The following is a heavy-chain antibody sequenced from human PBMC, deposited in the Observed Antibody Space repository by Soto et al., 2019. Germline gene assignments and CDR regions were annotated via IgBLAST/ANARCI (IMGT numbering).Heavy chain of an antibody. J-gene: IGHJ6*02. CDR1: VFTFSNSW. D-gene: IGHD2-2*01. Sequence: GSLRLSCAASVFTFSNSWMSWVRQAPGKGLEWVGRIKSKTDGGTTDYAAPVKGRFTISRDDSKNTLYLQMNSLKTEDTAVYYCIGYCSSTSCWSYYYYGMDVWGQGTTVTVSS. CDR2: IKSKTDGGTT. V-gene: IGHV3-15*01. CDR3: IGYCSSTSCWSYYYYGMDV.